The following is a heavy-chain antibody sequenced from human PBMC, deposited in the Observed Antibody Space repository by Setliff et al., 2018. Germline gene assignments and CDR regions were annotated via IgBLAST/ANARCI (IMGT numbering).Heavy chain of an antibody. CDR2: VHTKTGNP. CDR1: GYTFAKYG. D-gene: IGHD2-21*02. V-gene: IGHV7-4-1*01. CDR3: ARASRFGTAIYKGDYYMDV. J-gene: IGHJ6*03. Sequence: ASVKVSCKAFGYTFAKYGTSWVRQAPGQGLEWMGWVHTKTGNPTYAQGFTGRFVFSLDTSVSTAYLQIYSLKAEDTAVYYCARASRFGTAIYKGDYYMDVWGNGTTVTVSS.